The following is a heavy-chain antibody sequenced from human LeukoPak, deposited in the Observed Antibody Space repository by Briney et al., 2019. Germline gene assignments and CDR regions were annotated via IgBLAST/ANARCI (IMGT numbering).Heavy chain of an antibody. CDR2: INPNSGDT. CDR1: GCTFTDYY. V-gene: IGHV1-2*02. J-gene: IGHJ4*02. D-gene: IGHD2/OR15-2a*01. Sequence: ASVRVSCKASGCTFTDYYMHWVRQAPGQGLEWMGWINPNSGDTKFGQKFQGRVTLTRDTSITTAYMELSGVTSVDTDMYYCAGGWGGGGTTLTPGYWGQGTLVTVSS. CDR3: AGGWGGGGTTLTPGY.